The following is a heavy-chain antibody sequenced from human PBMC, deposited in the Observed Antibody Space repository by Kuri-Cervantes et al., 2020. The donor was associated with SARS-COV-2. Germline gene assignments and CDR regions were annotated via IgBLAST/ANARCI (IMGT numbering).Heavy chain of an antibody. V-gene: IGHV2-70*11. Sequence: SGPTLVQPTKTLTLTCTFSGVSLSTSGMCVSWIRQPPRKALEWLARIDWDDDKYYSTSLKTRLTISKDTSKNQMGLTMTNMDPVDTATSYCAREPRGVGFDPWGQGTLVTVSS. J-gene: IGHJ5*02. D-gene: IGHD3-10*01. CDR3: AREPRGVGFDP. CDR1: GVSLSTSGMC. CDR2: IDWDDDK.